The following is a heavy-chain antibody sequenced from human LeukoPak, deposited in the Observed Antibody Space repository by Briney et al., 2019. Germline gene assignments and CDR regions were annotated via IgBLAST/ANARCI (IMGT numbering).Heavy chain of an antibody. CDR3: ARDGVVVVIPGHYYGMDV. CDR1: GFTFSSYG. V-gene: IGHV3-30*03. CDR2: ISYDGSNK. Sequence: GGSLRLSCAASGFTFSSYGMHWVRQAPGKGLEWVAVISYDGSNKYYADSVKGRFTISRDNSKNTLYLQMNSLRAEDTAVYYCARDGVVVVIPGHYYGMDVWGQGTTVTVSS. J-gene: IGHJ6*02. D-gene: IGHD3-22*01.